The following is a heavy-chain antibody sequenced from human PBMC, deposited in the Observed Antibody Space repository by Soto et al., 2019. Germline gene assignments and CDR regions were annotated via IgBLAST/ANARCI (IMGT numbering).Heavy chain of an antibody. CDR2: IFYTGTT. J-gene: IGHJ5*02. CDR1: GGSISYNSYY. D-gene: IGHD2-2*01. Sequence: SETLSLTCSVSGGSISYNSYYWGWIRQPPGKGLEWVGGIFYTGTTYYSPSLKDRVTISVDTPKNSFSLNLTSVTAADTAVYFCARLVVVAPVANAWGQGTLVTVSS. CDR3: ARLVVVAPVANA. V-gene: IGHV4-39*02.